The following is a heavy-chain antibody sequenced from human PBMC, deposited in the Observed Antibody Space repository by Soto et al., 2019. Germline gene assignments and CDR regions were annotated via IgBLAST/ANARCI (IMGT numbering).Heavy chain of an antibody. V-gene: IGHV4-59*01. Sequence: PSETLSLTCTVSGGSISSYYWSWIRQPPGKGLEWIGNIYYRRSTNYNPSLKSRVTISVDTSKNQFSLKLTSVTAADTALYYCARAADGNSPFDYWVQGTLVTVSS. CDR3: ARAADGNSPFDY. CDR1: GGSISSYY. D-gene: IGHD6-25*01. J-gene: IGHJ4*02. CDR2: IYYRRST.